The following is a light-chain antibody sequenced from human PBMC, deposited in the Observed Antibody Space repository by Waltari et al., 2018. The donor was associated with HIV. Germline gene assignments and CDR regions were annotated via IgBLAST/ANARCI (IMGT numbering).Light chain of an antibody. CDR2: EVT. V-gene: IGLV2-14*03. Sequence: QSALTQPASVSGSPGQSITISCSGTPSDVGSYNFVSWYQKHQGKAPKLMIHEVTNRASGASTRFSGSKSGKTAYLTISGLQTEDEADYYCSSYANTNSVIFGGGTKLTVL. CDR3: SSYANTNSVI. CDR1: PSDVGSYNF. J-gene: IGLJ2*01.